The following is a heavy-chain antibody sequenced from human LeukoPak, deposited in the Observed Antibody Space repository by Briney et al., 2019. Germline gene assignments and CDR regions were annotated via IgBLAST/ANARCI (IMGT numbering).Heavy chain of an antibody. CDR3: AGLLGYEVGGPSDY. Sequence: GGALQISCKGSGYSFTSYWISWVRRLPGEGLEWRGTIDPSDSYTNYSPSFQGHVTISADKSISTAYLQWSSLKASDTAMYYCAGLLGYEVGGPSDYWGQGTLVTVSS. CDR1: GYSFTSYW. V-gene: IGHV5-10-1*01. CDR2: IDPSDSYT. D-gene: IGHD5-12*01. J-gene: IGHJ4*02.